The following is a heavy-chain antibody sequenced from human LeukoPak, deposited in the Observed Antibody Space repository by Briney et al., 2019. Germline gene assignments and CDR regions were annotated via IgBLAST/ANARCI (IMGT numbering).Heavy chain of an antibody. CDR1: GFTFSSYG. CDR2: IRYDGSNK. Sequence: PGGSLRLSCAASGFTFSSYGMHWVRQAPGKGLEWVAFIRYDGSNKYYADSVKGRFTISRDNSKNTLYLQMNSLRAEDTVVYYCAKDPLRFLEWSQGYMDVWGKGTTVTVSS. J-gene: IGHJ6*03. V-gene: IGHV3-30*02. CDR3: AKDPLRFLEWSQGYMDV. D-gene: IGHD3-3*01.